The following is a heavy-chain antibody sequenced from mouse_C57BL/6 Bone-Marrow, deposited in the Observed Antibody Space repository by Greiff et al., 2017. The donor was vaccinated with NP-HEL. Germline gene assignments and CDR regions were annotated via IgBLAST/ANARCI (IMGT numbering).Heavy chain of an antibody. CDR3: EREENWEGGDY. Sequence: VQLQESGAELVKPGASVKISCKASGYAFSSYWMNWVKQRPGKGLEWIGQIYPGDGDPNYNGQFKGKATLTADKSSSTAYMQLSSLTSEDSAVYFCEREENWEGGDYGGQGTTLTVSS. V-gene: IGHV1-80*01. J-gene: IGHJ2*01. CDR2: IYPGDGDP. D-gene: IGHD4-1*01. CDR1: GYAFSSYW.